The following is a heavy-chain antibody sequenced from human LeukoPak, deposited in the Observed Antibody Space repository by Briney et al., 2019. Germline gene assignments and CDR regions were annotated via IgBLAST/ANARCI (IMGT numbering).Heavy chain of an antibody. V-gene: IGHV4-38-2*02. CDR3: ASSSIFGVVLGEGEYFDY. D-gene: IGHD3-3*01. CDR2: IYHSGST. J-gene: IGHJ4*02. CDR1: GYSISSGYY. Sequence: SETLSLTCTVSGYSISSGYYWGWIRQPPGKGLEWIGSIYHSGSTYYNPSLKSRVTISVDTSKNQFSLKLSSVTAADTAVYYCASSSIFGVVLGEGEYFDYWGQGTLVTVSS.